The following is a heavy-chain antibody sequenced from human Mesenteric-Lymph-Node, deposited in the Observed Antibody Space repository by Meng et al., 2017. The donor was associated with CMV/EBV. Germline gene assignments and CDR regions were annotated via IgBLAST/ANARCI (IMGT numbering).Heavy chain of an antibody. CDR3: ASSTGY. Sequence: GESLKISCAASGFSFSSYGMHWVRQSPGKGLEWVAFIRYDGSNTYYGDSVKGRCTISRDNSKNTLYLQMSSLRAEDTAVYYCASSTGYWGQGTLVTVSS. CDR1: GFSFSSYG. D-gene: IGHD2-2*01. J-gene: IGHJ4*02. CDR2: IRYDGSNT. V-gene: IGHV3-30*02.